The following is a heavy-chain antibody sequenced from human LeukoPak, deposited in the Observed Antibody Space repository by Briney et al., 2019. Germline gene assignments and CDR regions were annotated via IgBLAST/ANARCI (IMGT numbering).Heavy chain of an antibody. J-gene: IGHJ5*02. CDR2: INHSGST. CDR1: GGSFSGYY. V-gene: IGHV4-34*01. CDR3: ARHRPNWFDP. Sequence: PSETLSLTCAVYGGSFSGYYWSWIRQPPGKGLEWIGEINHSGSTNYNPSLKSRVTISVDTSKNQFSLKLSSVTAADTAVYYCARHRPNWFDPWSQGTLVTVSS. D-gene: IGHD6-6*01.